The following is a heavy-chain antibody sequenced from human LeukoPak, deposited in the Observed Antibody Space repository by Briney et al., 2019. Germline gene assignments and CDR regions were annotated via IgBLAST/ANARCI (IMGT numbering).Heavy chain of an antibody. J-gene: IGHJ4*02. CDR3: ARERFYSGSYSVKKTFFDY. D-gene: IGHD1-26*01. Sequence: ASVKVSCTASGYTFTVYYMHWVRQAPGQGLEWMGRINPNSGGTNYAQKFQGRVTMTRDTSISTAYMELSRLRSDDTAVYYCARERFYSGSYSVKKTFFDYWGQGTLVTVSS. CDR2: INPNSGGT. V-gene: IGHV1-2*06. CDR1: GYTFTVYY.